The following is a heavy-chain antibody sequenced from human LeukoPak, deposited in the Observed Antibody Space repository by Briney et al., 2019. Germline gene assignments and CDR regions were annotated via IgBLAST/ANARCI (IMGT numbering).Heavy chain of an antibody. V-gene: IGHV3-74*01. CDR1: GFTFSSTW. CDR3: AKSRGSYWVPEFDY. CDR2: ITSDGRTT. J-gene: IGHJ4*02. D-gene: IGHD1-26*01. Sequence: GGSLRLSCAASGFTFSSTWMHWFRQGAGKGLVWVSRITSDGRTTIYADSVKGRFSISRDNSKNTLYLQMNSLRAEDTAIYYCAKSRGSYWVPEFDYWGQGTLVTVSS.